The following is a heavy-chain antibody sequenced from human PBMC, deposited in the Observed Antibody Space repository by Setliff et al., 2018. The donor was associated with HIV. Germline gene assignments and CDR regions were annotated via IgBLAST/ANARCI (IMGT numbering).Heavy chain of an antibody. J-gene: IGHJ2*01. V-gene: IGHV4-39*01. CDR3: ARAAYSGTYLWEPATDL. D-gene: IGHD1-26*01. Sequence: SETLSLTCTVSGGAFNTSSSYWGWIRQPPGKGLEYIGGIFYSGSAYFNPSLKSRVTISVDTSKNQLSLKLSSVTAADTAVYYCARAAYSGTYLWEPATDLWGRGTLVTVSS. CDR2: IFYSGSA. CDR1: GGAFNTSSSY.